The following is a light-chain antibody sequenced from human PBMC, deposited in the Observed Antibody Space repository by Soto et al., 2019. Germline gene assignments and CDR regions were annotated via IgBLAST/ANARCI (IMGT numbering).Light chain of an antibody. J-gene: IGKJ1*01. V-gene: IGKV1-5*03. CDR2: KAY. Sequence: DIQMTQSPSTLSASVGDRVTITCRASQSISSWLAWYQQKPGKAHKLXIYKAYTLKSGVQSRFSGSGSGTEFTLTIRSLQPDDFATYYCKHYNSYSEAFGQGTKVDIK. CDR1: QSISSW. CDR3: KHYNSYSEA.